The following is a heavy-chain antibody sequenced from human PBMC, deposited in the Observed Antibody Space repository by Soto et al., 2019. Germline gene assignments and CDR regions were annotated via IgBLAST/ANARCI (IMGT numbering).Heavy chain of an antibody. CDR3: AGISIAVAGIDY. Sequence: SETLSLTCTVSGGSISSGDYYWSWIRQPPGKGLEWIGYIYYSGSTYYNPSLKSRVTISVDTSKNQFSLKLSSVTAADTAVYYCAGISIAVAGIDYWGQGTLVTVSS. D-gene: IGHD6-19*01. CDR2: IYYSGST. V-gene: IGHV4-30-4*01. J-gene: IGHJ4*02. CDR1: GGSISSGDYY.